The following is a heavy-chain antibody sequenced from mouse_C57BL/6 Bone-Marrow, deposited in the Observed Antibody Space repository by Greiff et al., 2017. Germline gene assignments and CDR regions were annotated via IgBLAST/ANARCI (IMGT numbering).Heavy chain of an antibody. Sequence: QVQLQQPGAELVRPGTSVKLSCKASGYNFTSYWMHWVKQRPGQGLEWIGVIDPSDSYTNYNQKFKGKATLTVDTSSSTAYMQLSSLTSADSAVYYFAIRSGLVYFDVWGTGTTVTVSS. J-gene: IGHJ1*03. CDR2: IDPSDSYT. D-gene: IGHD3-3*01. CDR1: GYNFTSYW. V-gene: IGHV1-59*01. CDR3: AIRSGLVYFDV.